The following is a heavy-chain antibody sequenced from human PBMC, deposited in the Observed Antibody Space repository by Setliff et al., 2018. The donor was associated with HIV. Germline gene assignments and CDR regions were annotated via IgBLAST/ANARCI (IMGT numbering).Heavy chain of an antibody. CDR1: TYTFSSYV. J-gene: IGHJ3*02. CDR3: ATQRDIVMVPGQGGFDI. Sequence: GASVKVSCKASTYTFSSYVINWVRQAPGQGLEWMGRISVYNGNKIYAQKLQGRVIMTTDTSTSTAYMELRSLRSDDTAMYYCATQRDIVMVPGQGGFDIWAQGTMVTVSS. V-gene: IGHV1-18*01. D-gene: IGHD2-2*01. CDR2: ISVYNGNK.